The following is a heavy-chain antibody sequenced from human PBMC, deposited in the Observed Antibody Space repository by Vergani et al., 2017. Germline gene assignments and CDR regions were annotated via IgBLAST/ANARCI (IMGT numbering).Heavy chain of an antibody. V-gene: IGHV1-69*06. D-gene: IGHD3-22*01. CDR1: GGTFSSYA. CDR2: IIPIFGTA. Sequence: QVQLVQSGAEVKKPGSSVKVSCKASGGTFSSYAISWVRQAPGQGLEWMGGIIPIFGTANYAQKFQGRVTITADKSTSTAYMELSSLRSEDTAVYYCAMEYYYDSSGQTTGRTRRGPFDYWGQGTLVTVSS. CDR3: AMEYYYDSSGQTTGRTRRGPFDY. J-gene: IGHJ4*02.